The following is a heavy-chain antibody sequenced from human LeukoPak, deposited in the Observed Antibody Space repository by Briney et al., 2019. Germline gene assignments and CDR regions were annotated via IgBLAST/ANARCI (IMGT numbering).Heavy chain of an antibody. J-gene: IGHJ4*02. CDR2: IIPIFGTA. CDR1: GGTFSSCA. Sequence: SVKVSCKASGGTFSSCAISWVRQAPGQGLEWMGRIIPIFGTANYAQKFQGRVTITADKSTSTAYMELSSLRSEDTAVYYCARAYYYYDSSGPLDYWGQGTLVTVSS. V-gene: IGHV1-69*06. D-gene: IGHD3-22*01. CDR3: ARAYYYYDSSGPLDY.